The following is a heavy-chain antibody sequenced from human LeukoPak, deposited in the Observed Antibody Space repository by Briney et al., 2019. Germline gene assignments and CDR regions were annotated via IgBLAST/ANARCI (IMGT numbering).Heavy chain of an antibody. CDR3: ASEGVVVPAAMSPLGY. Sequence: SVKVSCKASGGTFSSYTISWVRQAPGQGLEWMGWIIPILAIANYAQKFQGRVTITAYKSTSTAYMELSSLRSEDTAVYYCASEGVVVPAAMSPLGYWGQGTLVTVSS. D-gene: IGHD2-2*01. V-gene: IGHV1-69*10. CDR2: IIPILAIA. J-gene: IGHJ4*02. CDR1: GGTFSSYT.